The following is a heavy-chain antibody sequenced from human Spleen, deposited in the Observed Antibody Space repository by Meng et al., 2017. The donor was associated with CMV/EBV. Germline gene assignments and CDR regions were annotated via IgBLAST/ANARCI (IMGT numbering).Heavy chain of an antibody. CDR3: ARKGLLWFGELLGDWFDP. V-gene: IGHV2-5*02. Sequence: QITLKESGPTLVKLTXTLTLTXTFSGFSLSTSGVGVGWIRQPPGKALESLALIYWDDDKRYSPSLKSRLTITKDTSKNQVVLTMTNMDPVDTATYYCARKGLLWFGELLGDWFDPWGQGTLVTVSS. J-gene: IGHJ5*02. CDR2: IYWDDDK. CDR1: GFSLSTSGVG. D-gene: IGHD3-10*01.